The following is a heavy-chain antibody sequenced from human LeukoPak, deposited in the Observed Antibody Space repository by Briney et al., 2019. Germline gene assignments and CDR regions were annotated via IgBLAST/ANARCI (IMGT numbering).Heavy chain of an antibody. D-gene: IGHD2-2*01. V-gene: IGHV4-59*12. CDR2: IYYSGST. Sequence: SETLSLTCTVSGGSISSYYWSWIRQPPGKGLEWIGYIYYSGSTNYNPSLKSRVTTSVDTSKNQFSLKLSSVTAADTAVYYCARGGAFLCSSTSCYSFDYWGQGTLVTVSS. CDR1: GGSISSYY. CDR3: ARGGAFLCSSTSCYSFDY. J-gene: IGHJ4*02.